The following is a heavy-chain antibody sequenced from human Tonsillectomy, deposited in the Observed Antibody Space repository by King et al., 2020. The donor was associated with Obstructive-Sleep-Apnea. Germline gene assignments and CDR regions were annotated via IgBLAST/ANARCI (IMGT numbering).Heavy chain of an antibody. CDR2: IYWDDDR. CDR3: AHKEVTHYFDY. CDR1: GFSLSTNGGG. V-gene: IGHV2-5*02. J-gene: IGHJ4*02. D-gene: IGHD2-21*02. Sequence: TLKESGPTLVKPTQTLTLTCTFSGFSLSTNGGGVGWIRQPPGKALEWLALIYWDDDRRYSPSLKSRLTITKDTSKNQVALTMTNMDPVDTATYYCAHKEVTHYFDYWGQGTLVTVSS.